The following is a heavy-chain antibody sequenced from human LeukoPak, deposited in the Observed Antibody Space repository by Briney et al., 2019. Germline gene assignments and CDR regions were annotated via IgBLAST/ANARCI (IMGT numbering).Heavy chain of an antibody. V-gene: IGHV3-30*03. J-gene: IGHJ4*02. Sequence: PGGSLRLSCAASGFTFSSYGMHWVRQAPGKGLEWVAVISYDGSNKYYADSVKGRFTISRDNSKNTLYLQMNSLRAEDTAVYYCARESKAVAAAGTTGYWGQGTLVTVSS. D-gene: IGHD6-13*01. CDR3: ARESKAVAAAGTTGY. CDR2: ISYDGSNK. CDR1: GFTFSSYG.